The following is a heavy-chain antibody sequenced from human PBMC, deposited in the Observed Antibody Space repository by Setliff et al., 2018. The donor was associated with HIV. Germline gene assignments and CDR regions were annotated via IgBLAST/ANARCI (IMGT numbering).Heavy chain of an antibody. D-gene: IGHD2-21*02. CDR1: GDSISSDFY. CDR3: ARGEACGGGCHYAFEL. Sequence: SETLSLTCIRRVSGDSISSDFYWGWIRQPPGKGLEWIASIYHSGNTYYMPSLQSRVTISVDMSKNQFSLKLNSVTAADTAVYYCARGEACGGGCHYAFELWGRGTMVTVS. V-gene: IGHV4-38-2*02. J-gene: IGHJ3*01. CDR2: IYHSGNT.